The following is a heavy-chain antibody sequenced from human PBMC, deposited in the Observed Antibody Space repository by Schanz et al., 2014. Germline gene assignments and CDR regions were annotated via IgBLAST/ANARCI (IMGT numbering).Heavy chain of an antibody. CDR1: GGSFSSNY. J-gene: IGHJ3*02. CDR2: INQSGTT. D-gene: IGHD4-17*01. V-gene: IGHV4-34*02. Sequence: QVQLQQWGAGLLKPSETLSLTCAVYGGSFSSNYWSWIRQPPGKGLEWIGEINQSGTTNYNPSLKSEVTMSEDKSKNQFSLKVRAVTAADTAVYYCARDRGRGDLPGDIWGQGTMVTVSS. CDR3: ARDRGRGDLPGDI.